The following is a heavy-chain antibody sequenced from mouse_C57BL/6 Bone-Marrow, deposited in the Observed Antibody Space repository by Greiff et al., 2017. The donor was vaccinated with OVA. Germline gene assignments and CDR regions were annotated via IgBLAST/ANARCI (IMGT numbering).Heavy chain of an antibody. Sequence: VQLQESGPGLVQPSQSLSITCTVSGFSLTSYGVHWVRQSPGKGLEWLGVIWCGGSTDYNAAFISRLSISKDNSKGQVFFKMNSLQTDDTAIEYWAGTYYEYDGAWFAYWGQGTLVTVSA. CDR3: AGTYYEYDGAWFAY. CDR1: GFSLTSYG. D-gene: IGHD2-4*01. J-gene: IGHJ3*01. CDR2: IWCGGST. V-gene: IGHV2-2*01.